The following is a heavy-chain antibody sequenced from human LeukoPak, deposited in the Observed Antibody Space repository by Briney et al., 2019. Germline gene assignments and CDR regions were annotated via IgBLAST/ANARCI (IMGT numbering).Heavy chain of an antibody. CDR2: ISSSGSYI. CDR1: GFTFSDYN. J-gene: IGHJ6*03. CDR3: ARVGYCSSTSCYSGFEYYYYYMDV. V-gene: IGHV3-21*01. Sequence: GGSLRLSCAASGFTFSDYNMNWVRQAPGKGLEWVSSISSSGSYIYYADSVKGRFTISRDNAKNSLYLQMGSLRADDTAVYYCARVGYCSSTSCYSGFEYYYYYMDVWGKGTTVTVSS. D-gene: IGHD2-2*03.